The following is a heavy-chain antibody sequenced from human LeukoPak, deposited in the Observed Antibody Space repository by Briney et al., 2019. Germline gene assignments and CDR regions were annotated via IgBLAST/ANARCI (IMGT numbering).Heavy chain of an antibody. V-gene: IGHV4-30-4*01. CDR2: IYYSGST. J-gene: IGHJ4*02. CDR1: GGSISSGDYY. Sequence: PSQTLSLTCTVSGGSISSGDYYWSWIRQPTGKGLEWIGYIYYSGSTYYNPSLKSRVTISVDTSKNQFSLKLSSVTAADTAVYYCARNPRYYYDRRWYFDYWGQGTLVTVSS. D-gene: IGHD3-22*01. CDR3: ARNPRYYYDRRWYFDY.